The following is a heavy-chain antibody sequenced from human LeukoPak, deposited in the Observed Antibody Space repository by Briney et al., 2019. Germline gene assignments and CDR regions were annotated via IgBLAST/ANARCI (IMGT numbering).Heavy chain of an antibody. J-gene: IGHJ5*02. CDR2: INPNSGGT. V-gene: IGHV1-2*02. CDR1: GYTFTGYY. CDR3: ARGSAFVTTDLGGNGFDP. D-gene: IGHD5-18*01. Sequence: VASVTLSCKASGYTFTGYYMYWVRQPPGPGLEWLGWINPNSGGTNYAKKFQVRVTMTKATTISTPYIKLSRMRSDDTAVYYYARGSAFVTTDLGGNGFDPWGQGTLVTVSS.